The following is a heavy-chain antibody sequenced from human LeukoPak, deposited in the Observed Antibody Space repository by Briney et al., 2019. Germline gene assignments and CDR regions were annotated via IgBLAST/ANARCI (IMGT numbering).Heavy chain of an antibody. J-gene: IGHJ4*02. CDR3: AKDKIFRYLDY. D-gene: IGHD2/OR15-2a*01. Sequence: PGRSLRLSCAASGLTFSNHGMHWVRQAPGKGLEWVAMITSDGNNKYYADSVKDRFTISRDDSKNTLYLQMNSLRDEDTAVYYCAKDKIFRYLDYWGQGALVTVTS. CDR2: ITSDGNNK. V-gene: IGHV3-30*18. CDR1: GLTFSNHG.